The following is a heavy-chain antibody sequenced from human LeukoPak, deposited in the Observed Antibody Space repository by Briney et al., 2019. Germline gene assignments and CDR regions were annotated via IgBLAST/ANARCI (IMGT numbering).Heavy chain of an antibody. J-gene: IGHJ4*02. D-gene: IGHD3-22*01. CDR1: GLALSSNS. V-gene: IGHV3-53*01. CDR3: ARDRDTSGYIFDY. CDR2: IYSSGAT. Sequence: PGGSLRLSCAASGLALSSNSMRWVRQAPGKGLEWVSVIYSSGATFYADSVRGRFTISRDNSKNTVDLQINSLRAEDTAVYYCARDRDTSGYIFDYWGRGTLVTVSS.